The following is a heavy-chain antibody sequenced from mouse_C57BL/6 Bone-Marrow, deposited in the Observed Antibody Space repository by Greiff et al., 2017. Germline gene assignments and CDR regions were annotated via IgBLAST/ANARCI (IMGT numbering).Heavy chain of an antibody. CDR1: GYTFTSYW. V-gene: IGHV1-69*01. CDR2: IDPSDSYT. J-gene: IGHJ2*01. D-gene: IGHD2-1*01. CDR3: ALYPYDFDY. Sequence: VQLQQPGAELVMPGASVKLSCKASGYTFTSYWMHWVKQRPGQGLEWIGEIDPSDSYTNYNQKFKGKSTLTVDKSSSTAYMQLSSLTSEDSAVYYCALYPYDFDYWGQGTTLTVSS.